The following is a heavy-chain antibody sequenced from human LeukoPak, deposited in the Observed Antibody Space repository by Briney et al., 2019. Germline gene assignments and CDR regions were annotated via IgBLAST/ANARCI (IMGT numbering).Heavy chain of an antibody. D-gene: IGHD3-16*01. CDR2: ISYDGSQK. CDR1: GFSFSDYG. V-gene: IGHV3-30*03. CDR3: ARDKDGWGIHDF. J-gene: IGHJ4*02. Sequence: GGSLRLSCAASGFSFSDYGLHWVRQAPGKGLEWVALISYDGSQKNFADSVKGRFTTSRDNSKFTMYLEMNSLRAEDTAVYFCARDKDGWGIHDFWGQGTLVTVSS.